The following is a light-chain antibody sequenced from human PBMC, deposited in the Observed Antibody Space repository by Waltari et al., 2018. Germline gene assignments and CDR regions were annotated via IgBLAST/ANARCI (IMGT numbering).Light chain of an antibody. CDR3: CSYAGTYTFVL. CDR1: SGDVGGYDL. CDR2: DVN. Sequence: QSALTRPRSVSGSPGQSVTISCTGTSGDVGGYDLVSWYQQHPGKAPKLIIYDVNKRPSGVPDRFSGSKSGNTASLTIAGLQAEDETDYYCCSYAGTYTFVLFGGGTRLTVL. V-gene: IGLV2-11*01. J-gene: IGLJ2*01.